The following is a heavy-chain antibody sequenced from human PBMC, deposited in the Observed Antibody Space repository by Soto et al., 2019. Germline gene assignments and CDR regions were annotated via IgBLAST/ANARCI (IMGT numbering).Heavy chain of an antibody. J-gene: IGHJ6*02. V-gene: IGHV4-34*01. CDR1: GGSFSGYY. Sequence: SETLSLTCAVYGGSFSGYYWSWIRQPPGKGLEWIGEINHSGSTNYNPSLKGRVTISVDTSKNQFSLKLNSVTAADTAVYYCARGELGPGIAAAGTYYYYYGMDVWGQGTTVTVSS. D-gene: IGHD6-13*01. CDR2: INHSGST. CDR3: ARGELGPGIAAAGTYYYYYGMDV.